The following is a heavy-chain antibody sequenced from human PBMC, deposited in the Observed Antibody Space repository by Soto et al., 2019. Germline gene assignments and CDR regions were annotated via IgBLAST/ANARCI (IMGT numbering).Heavy chain of an antibody. D-gene: IGHD2-2*01. CDR3: ARIADCSTTSCSSPSRSHVRGYYYYYGLDV. J-gene: IGHJ6*02. V-gene: IGHV1-18*04. CDR2: ISAYNGNS. Sequence: QVQLVQSGGEVKKPGASVKVTCKASAYTFTSYGITWVRQAPGQGLEWVGWISAYNGNSKYAQKYEGRVTMNTDTSTSTAYMALSSLRSDDTAVYYCARIADCSTTSCSSPSRSHVRGYYYYYGLDVWGQGTTVTVSS. CDR1: AYTFTSYG.